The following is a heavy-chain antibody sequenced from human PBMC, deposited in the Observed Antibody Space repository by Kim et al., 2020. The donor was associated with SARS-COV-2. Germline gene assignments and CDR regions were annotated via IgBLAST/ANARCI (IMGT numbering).Heavy chain of an antibody. Sequence: SETLSLTCTVSGGSVSSGSYYWSWIRQPPGKGLEWIGYIYYSGSTNYNPSLKSRVTISVDTSKNQFSLKLSSVTAADTAVYYCVGGVRAFDYWGQGTLVTVSS. V-gene: IGHV4-61*01. CDR2: IYYSGST. J-gene: IGHJ4*02. CDR1: GGSVSSGSYY. CDR3: VGGVRAFDY. D-gene: IGHD3-16*01.